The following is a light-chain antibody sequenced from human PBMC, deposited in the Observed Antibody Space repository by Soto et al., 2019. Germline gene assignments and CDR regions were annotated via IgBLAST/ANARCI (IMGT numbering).Light chain of an antibody. CDR3: NSYTGSGIG. CDR1: SSDVRGYNY. Sequence: QSALTQPASVSGSPGQSVTISCTGTSSDVRGYNYVSWYQHHPGKAPKLMIYEVSNRPSGVSYRFSGSKSGTTASLTITGLQAGDEADYYCNSYTGSGIGFGTGTKVTVL. V-gene: IGLV2-14*01. CDR2: EVS. J-gene: IGLJ1*01.